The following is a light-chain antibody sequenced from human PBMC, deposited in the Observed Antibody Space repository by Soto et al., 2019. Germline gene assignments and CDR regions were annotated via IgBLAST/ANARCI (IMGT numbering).Light chain of an antibody. V-gene: IGLV7-43*01. CDR2: STT. CDR1: TGAVTSAYY. J-gene: IGLJ3*02. Sequence: QAVVTQEPSLTVSPGGTVTLTCASNTGAVTSAYYPNWFQQKPGQAPRALIYSTTNKQSWTPARFSGSLLGGKAALTLSGVQPEDEAEYYCLLYSGGTGLFGGGTKLTVL. CDR3: LLYSGGTGL.